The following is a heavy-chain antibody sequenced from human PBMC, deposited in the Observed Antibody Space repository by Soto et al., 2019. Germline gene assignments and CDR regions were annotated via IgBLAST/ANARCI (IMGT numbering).Heavy chain of an antibody. CDR1: GFTFSSYS. D-gene: IGHD4-17*01. CDR2: ISSSSSTI. CDR3: ARDFPTTTVTPTIGFDP. J-gene: IGHJ5*02. V-gene: IGHV3-48*02. Sequence: EVQLVESGGGSVQPGGSLRLSCAASGFTFSSYSMNWVRQAPGKGLEWVSYISSSSSTIYYADSVKGRFTISRDNAKNSLYLQMNSLRDEDTAVYYCARDFPTTTVTPTIGFDPWGQGTLVTVSS.